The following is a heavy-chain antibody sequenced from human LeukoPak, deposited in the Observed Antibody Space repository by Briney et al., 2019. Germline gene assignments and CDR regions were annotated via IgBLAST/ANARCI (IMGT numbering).Heavy chain of an antibody. D-gene: IGHD5-18*01. CDR1: GGSFSGYY. V-gene: IGHV4-59*01. CDR3: ARDTAMVPEALDL. Sequence: SETLSLTCAVCGGSFSGYYWSWIRQPPGKGLEWIGYIYYSGSTNYNPSLKSRVTISVDTSKNQFSLKLSSVTAADTAVYYCARDTAMVPEALDLWGRGTLVTVSS. CDR2: IYYSGST. J-gene: IGHJ2*01.